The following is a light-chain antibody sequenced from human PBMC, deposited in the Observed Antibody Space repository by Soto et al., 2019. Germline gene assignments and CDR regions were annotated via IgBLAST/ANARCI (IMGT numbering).Light chain of an antibody. Sequence: EIVMTQSPATLSVSPGETATLSCRASQGISRTLAWYQLKSGQAPRLLFYGASTRATGVPARFSVSGSGTEFTLTISSLQSEDSALYYCQHYNHWPQLSFGGGTKVEI. CDR2: GAS. J-gene: IGKJ4*01. V-gene: IGKV3-15*01. CDR1: QGISRT. CDR3: QHYNHWPQLS.